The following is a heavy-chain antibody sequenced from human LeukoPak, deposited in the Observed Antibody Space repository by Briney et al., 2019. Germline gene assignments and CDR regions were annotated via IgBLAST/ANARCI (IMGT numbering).Heavy chain of an antibody. V-gene: IGHV1-24*01. J-gene: IGHJ5*02. CDR2: FDPEDGET. Sequence: APVKVSCKVSGYTLTELSMHWVRQAPGKGLEWMGGFDPEDGETIYAQKFQGRVTMTEDTSTDTAYMELSSLRSEDTAVYYCATWWLRLGNWFDPWGQGTLVTVSS. D-gene: IGHD5-12*01. CDR3: ATWWLRLGNWFDP. CDR1: GYTLTELS.